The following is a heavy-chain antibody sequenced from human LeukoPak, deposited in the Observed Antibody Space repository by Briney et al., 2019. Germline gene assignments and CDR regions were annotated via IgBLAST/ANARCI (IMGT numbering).Heavy chain of an antibody. CDR3: VRDFQWSLES. V-gene: IGHV3-66*01. J-gene: IGHJ5*02. D-gene: IGHD1-1*01. CDR2: IYSGGST. CDR1: GFTVSSNY. Sequence: GGSLRLSCAASGFTVSSNYMSWVRQAPGKGLEWVSVIYSGGSTCYADSVKGRFTISRDNSKNTLYLQMNSLRAEDTAVYYCVRDFQWSLESWGQGTPVTVSS.